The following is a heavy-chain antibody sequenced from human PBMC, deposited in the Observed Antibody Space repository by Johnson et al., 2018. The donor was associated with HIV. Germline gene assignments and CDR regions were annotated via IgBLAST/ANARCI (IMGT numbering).Heavy chain of an antibody. D-gene: IGHD6-6*01. CDR1: GFTFSSYG. Sequence: VQLVESGGGVVQPGRSLRLSCAASGFTFSSYGMSWVRQTPGKGLEWVAGITWNGGSTGYADSVTGRFTISRDNAKNSLYLQMNSLRAEDTALYYCAKDMGRYSSSSAAFDIWGQGTMVIVSS. CDR3: AKDMGRYSSSSAAFDI. CDR2: ITWNGGST. J-gene: IGHJ3*02. V-gene: IGHV3-20*04.